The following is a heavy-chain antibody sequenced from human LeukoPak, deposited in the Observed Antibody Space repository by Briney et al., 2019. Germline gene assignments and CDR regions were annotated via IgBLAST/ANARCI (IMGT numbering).Heavy chain of an antibody. D-gene: IGHD5-18*01. CDR2: ISSSSTYI. CDR3: ARVGGYNYGPGTFDI. CDR1: GFTFSGYS. Sequence: GGSLRLSCAASGFTFSGYSMNWVRQTPGKGLEWVSSISSSSTYIYYADSVKGRFTISRDNAKNSLYLQMNSLRAEDTAVYYCARVGGYNYGPGTFDIWGQGTMVTVSS. J-gene: IGHJ3*02. V-gene: IGHV3-21*01.